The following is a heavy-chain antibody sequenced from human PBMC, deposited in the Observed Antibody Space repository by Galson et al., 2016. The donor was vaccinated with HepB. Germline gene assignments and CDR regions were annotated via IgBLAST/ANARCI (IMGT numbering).Heavy chain of an antibody. Sequence: QSGAEVKKPGESLKISCKASGYSFTNYWIAWVRRMPGKGLEWMGVIYPGDSDTRYSPSFQGRITISADKSITTAYLQWSSLKASDTAMYYCARLPWFDPWGQGTLVTVSS. J-gene: IGHJ5*02. CDR1: GYSFTNYW. D-gene: IGHD5-18*01. CDR2: IYPGDSDT. CDR3: ARLPWFDP. V-gene: IGHV5-51*01.